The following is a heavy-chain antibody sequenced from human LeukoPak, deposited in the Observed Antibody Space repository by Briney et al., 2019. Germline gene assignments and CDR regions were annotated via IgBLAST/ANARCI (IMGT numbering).Heavy chain of an antibody. D-gene: IGHD1-7*01. CDR1: GFALDDYA. CDR2: ISWDSGNS. J-gene: IGHJ3*02. CDR3: IKDLRLDLHLDTFEI. Sequence: GGSLRLSCAASGFALDDYAMHWVRQAPGKGLEWVSSISWDSGNSVYAGSVEGRFTISRDNAKNSLYLQMNSLTPEDTALYYCIKDLRLDLHLDTFEIWGQGTMVTVSS. V-gene: IGHV3-9*01.